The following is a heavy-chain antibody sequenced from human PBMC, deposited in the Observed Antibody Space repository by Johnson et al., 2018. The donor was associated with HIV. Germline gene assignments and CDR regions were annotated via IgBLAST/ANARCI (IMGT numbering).Heavy chain of an antibody. CDR2: ISSNGGST. V-gene: IGHV3-64*01. CDR1: GFTFSSYA. Sequence: VQLVESGGGLVQPGGSLRLSCAASGFTFSSYAMHWVCQAPGKGLEYVSAISSNGGSTYYANSVKGRFTISRDNSKNTLYLQMGSLRAEDMAVYYCARRKAPYDAFDIWGQGTMVTVSS. D-gene: IGHD6-6*01. CDR3: ARRKAPYDAFDI. J-gene: IGHJ3*02.